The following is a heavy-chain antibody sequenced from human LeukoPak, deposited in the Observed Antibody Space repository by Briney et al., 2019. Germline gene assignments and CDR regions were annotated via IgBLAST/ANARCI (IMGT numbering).Heavy chain of an antibody. CDR1: GFTFSSYA. Sequence: GGSLRLSCLASGFTFSSYAMHWVRQAPGKELEYVSAISSNGGSTYYADSVKGRFTISRDNSKNTLYLQMSSLRAEDTAVYYCVKPRYCSSTSCSGNFDYWGQGTQVTVSS. V-gene: IGHV3-64D*06. D-gene: IGHD2-2*01. CDR3: VKPRYCSSTSCSGNFDY. CDR2: ISSNGGST. J-gene: IGHJ4*02.